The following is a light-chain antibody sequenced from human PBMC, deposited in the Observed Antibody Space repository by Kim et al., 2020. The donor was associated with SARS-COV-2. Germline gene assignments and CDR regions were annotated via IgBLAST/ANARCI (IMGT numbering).Light chain of an antibody. J-gene: IGKJ5*01. V-gene: IGKV1-12*01. CDR1: QDISTW. CDR2: AAS. Sequence: ASVGDRVTISCRASQDISTWLTWFQQKPGKAPKILIYAASTLQSGVTSRFSGSGSGTDFTLTISSLQPEDVATYYCQQANSFPVTFGQGTRLEIK. CDR3: QQANSFPVT.